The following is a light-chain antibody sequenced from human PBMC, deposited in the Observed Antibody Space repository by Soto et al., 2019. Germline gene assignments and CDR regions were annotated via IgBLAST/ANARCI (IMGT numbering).Light chain of an antibody. Sequence: DIQMTQSPSTLSASVGDRVTITCRASQSINSWLAWYQQKPGKAPNLLIYDASSLESGVPSRFSGSGSGTEFTHTISSLQPDDFATYYCQQYNSYPLTFGGGTKVEIK. V-gene: IGKV1-5*01. CDR1: QSINSW. CDR2: DAS. J-gene: IGKJ4*01. CDR3: QQYNSYPLT.